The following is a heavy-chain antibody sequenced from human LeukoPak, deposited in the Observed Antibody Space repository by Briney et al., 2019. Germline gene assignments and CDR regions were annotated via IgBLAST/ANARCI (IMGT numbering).Heavy chain of an antibody. V-gene: IGHV4-59*08. D-gene: IGHD6-25*01. J-gene: IGHJ4*02. CDR1: GGSISSYY. CDR2: IYYSGGT. CDR3: ARSIAAADYYFDY. Sequence: SETLSLTCTVSGGSISSYYWSWIRQPPGKGLEWIGYIYYSGGTNYNPSLKSRVTISVDTSKNQFSLKLSSVTAADTAVYYCARSIAAADYYFDYWGQGTLVTVSS.